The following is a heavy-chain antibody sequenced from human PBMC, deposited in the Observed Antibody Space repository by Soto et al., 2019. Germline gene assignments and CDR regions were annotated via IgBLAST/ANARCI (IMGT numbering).Heavy chain of an antibody. CDR1: GYTFTGYY. V-gene: IGHV1-2*02. CDR3: ARELRWLQLIYYYGMDV. CDR2: INPNSGGT. J-gene: IGHJ6*02. Sequence: ASVQVSCEASGYTFTGYYMHWVRQAPGQGLEWRGWINPNSGGTNYAQKFQGRVTMTRDTSISTAYMELSSLRSEDTAVYYCARELRWLQLIYYYGMDVWGQGTTVTVSS. D-gene: IGHD5-12*01.